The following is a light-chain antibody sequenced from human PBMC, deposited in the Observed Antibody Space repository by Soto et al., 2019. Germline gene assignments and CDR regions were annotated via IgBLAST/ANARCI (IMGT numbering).Light chain of an antibody. Sequence: AIPMTQSPSSLSASVGDRVTITCRASQGIRNDLGWYQQKPGKAPKLLIYAASSLHSGVPSRFSGSGSGTDFTLTISSLQPEDFATYYCLQDYNYPYTFGQGTKLEIK. CDR2: AAS. J-gene: IGKJ2*01. CDR3: LQDYNYPYT. V-gene: IGKV1-6*01. CDR1: QGIRND.